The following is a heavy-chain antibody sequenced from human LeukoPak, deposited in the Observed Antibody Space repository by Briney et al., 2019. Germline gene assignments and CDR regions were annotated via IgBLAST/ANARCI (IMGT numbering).Heavy chain of an antibody. V-gene: IGHV4-59*01. CDR2: IYYSGST. D-gene: IGHD3-10*01. CDR1: GGSISSYY. J-gene: IGHJ4*02. Sequence: SETLSLTCTVSGGSISSYYWSWIRQPPGKGLEWIGYIYYSGSTNYNPSLKSRVTISVDTSKNQFSLKLSSVTAADTAVYYCARVRSDYYGRLRGYFDYWGQGTLVTVSS. CDR3: ARVRSDYYGRLRGYFDY.